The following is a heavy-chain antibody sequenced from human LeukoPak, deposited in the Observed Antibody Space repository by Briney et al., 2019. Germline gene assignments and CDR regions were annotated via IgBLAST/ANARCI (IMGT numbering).Heavy chain of an antibody. V-gene: IGHV7-4-1*02. CDR2: INTDTGNP. CDR1: GYTFTSYA. CDR3: ARYPWYCSGGSCYDNWFDP. J-gene: IGHJ5*02. Sequence: ASVKVSCKASGYTFTSYAMNWVRQAPGQGLEWMGWINTDTGNPTYAQGFTGRFVFSLDTSVSTAYLQISSLKAEDTAVYYCARYPWYCSGGSCYDNWFDPWGQGTLVTVSS. D-gene: IGHD2-15*01.